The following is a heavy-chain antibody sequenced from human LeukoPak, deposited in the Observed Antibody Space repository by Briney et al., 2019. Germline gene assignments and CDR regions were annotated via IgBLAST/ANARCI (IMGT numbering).Heavy chain of an antibody. J-gene: IGHJ3*02. V-gene: IGHV3-23*01. CDR1: GFTFSSYA. D-gene: IGHD3-10*01. CDR2: ISGSGGST. Sequence: PGGSLRLSCAASGFTFSSYAMSWVRHAPGKGLEWVSAISGSGGSTYYADSVKGRFTISRDNSKNTLYLQMNSLRAEDTAVYYCAKDRGGRGARNAFDIWGQGTMVTVSS. CDR3: AKDRGGRGARNAFDI.